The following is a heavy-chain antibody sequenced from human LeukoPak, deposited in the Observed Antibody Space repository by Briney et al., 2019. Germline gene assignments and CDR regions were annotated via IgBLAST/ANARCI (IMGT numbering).Heavy chain of an antibody. CDR3: ARRGGDGYNLPDY. CDR1: GFTFSSYS. D-gene: IGHD5-24*01. Sequence: PGGSLRLSCAASGFTFSSYSMNWVRQAPGKGLEWVPSISSSSSSIYYADSLKGRFTISRDNAKNSLYLQMNSLRAEDTAVYYCARRGGDGYNLPDYWGQGALVTVSS. CDR2: ISSSSSSI. V-gene: IGHV3-21*01. J-gene: IGHJ4*02.